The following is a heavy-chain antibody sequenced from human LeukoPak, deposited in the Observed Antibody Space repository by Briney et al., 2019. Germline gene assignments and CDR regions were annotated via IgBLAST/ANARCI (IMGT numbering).Heavy chain of an antibody. Sequence: GGSLRLSCAASGFTFSSYDMHWVRQAPGKGLEWVSSVSSTSGYIYYADSVKGRFTISRDNSKNLVYLQMNSLRAEDTAVYYCARRSPEYYYYAMDVWGQGTTVTVSS. CDR3: ARRSPEYYYYAMDV. CDR1: GFTFSSYD. D-gene: IGHD1-14*01. V-gene: IGHV3-21*01. CDR2: VSSTSGYI. J-gene: IGHJ6*02.